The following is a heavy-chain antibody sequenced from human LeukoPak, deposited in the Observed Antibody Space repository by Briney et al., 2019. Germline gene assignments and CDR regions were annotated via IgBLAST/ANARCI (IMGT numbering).Heavy chain of an antibody. J-gene: IGHJ4*02. CDR1: GVSFSGYY. Sequence: SETLSLTCAVYGVSFSGYYWSWIRQPPGKGLEWIGEINHSGSTNYNPSLKSRVTISVDTSKNQFSLKLSSVTAADTAVYYCARGRYYDFWSGYYSGYYFDYWGQGTLVTVSS. CDR3: ARGRYYDFWSGYYSGYYFDY. D-gene: IGHD3-3*01. CDR2: INHSGST. V-gene: IGHV4-34*01.